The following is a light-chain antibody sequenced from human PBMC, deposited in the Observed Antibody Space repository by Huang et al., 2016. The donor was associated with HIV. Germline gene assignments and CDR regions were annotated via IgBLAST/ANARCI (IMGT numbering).Light chain of an antibody. J-gene: IGKJ2*01. CDR1: QSLDNY. V-gene: IGKV3-11*01. CDR2: DTS. CDR3: HHRTGWPRP. Sequence: EIVLTRSPATLSLSPGKRATPSCRASQSLDNYLGWYQQKPGQPPRLRIYDTSNRAAGIPARFSGGGSGTDFTLTITSLEPEDFAVYYCHHRTGWPRPFGQGTKLEI.